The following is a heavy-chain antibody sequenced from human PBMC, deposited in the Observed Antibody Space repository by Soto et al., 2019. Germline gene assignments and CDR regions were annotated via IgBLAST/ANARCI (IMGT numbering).Heavy chain of an antibody. CDR1: GGSISSSSYY. CDR2: IYYSGST. Sequence: SETLSLTCTVSGGSISSSSYYWGWIRQPPRKGLEWIGSIYYSGSTYYNPSLKSRVTISVDTSKNQFSLKLSSVTAADTAVYYFARHRAGTYYDILTGPETFDYWGQGTLVTVSS. D-gene: IGHD3-9*01. J-gene: IGHJ4*02. CDR3: ARHRAGTYYDILTGPETFDY. V-gene: IGHV4-39*01.